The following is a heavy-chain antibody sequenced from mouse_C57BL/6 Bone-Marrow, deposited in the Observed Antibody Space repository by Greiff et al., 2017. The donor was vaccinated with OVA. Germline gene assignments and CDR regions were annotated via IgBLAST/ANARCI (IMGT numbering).Heavy chain of an antibody. Sequence: VQLQQSGAELVRPGSSVKLSCKASGYTFTSYWMHWVKQRPIQGLEWIGNIDPSDSEPHYNQKFKDKATLTVDKSSSTAYMQLSSLTSEDSAVYYCARGYYDPYFDYWGQGTTLTVSS. D-gene: IGHD2-4*01. J-gene: IGHJ2*01. CDR1: GYTFTSYW. V-gene: IGHV1-52*01. CDR2: IDPSDSEP. CDR3: ARGYYDPYFDY.